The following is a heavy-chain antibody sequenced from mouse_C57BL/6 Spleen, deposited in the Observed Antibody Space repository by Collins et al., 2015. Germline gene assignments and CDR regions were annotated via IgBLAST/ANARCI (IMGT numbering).Heavy chain of an antibody. J-gene: IGHJ3*01. CDR2: IRLKSDNYAT. Sequence: EVKLEESGGGLVQPGGSMKLSCVASGFTFSSYWMSWVRQSPEKGLEWVAEIRLKSDNYATHYAESVKGKFTISRDDSKSRLYLQMNSLRAEDTGIYYCTTMGFAYWGQGTLVTVSA. CDR1: GFTFSSYW. CDR3: TTMGFAY. D-gene: IGHD1-1*02. V-gene: IGHV6-6*02.